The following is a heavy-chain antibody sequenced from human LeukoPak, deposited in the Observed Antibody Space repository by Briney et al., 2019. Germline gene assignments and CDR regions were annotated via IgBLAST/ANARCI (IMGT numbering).Heavy chain of an antibody. D-gene: IGHD6-19*01. CDR3: ARDFSSGWYDYHMDV. CDR2: ISGSGGST. V-gene: IGHV3-23*01. J-gene: IGHJ6*03. CDR1: GFTFSSYG. Sequence: GGSLRLSCAASGFTFSSYGMSWVRQAPGKGLEWVSAISGSGGSTYYADSVKGRFTISRDNSKNTLYLQMNSLRGEDTAVYYCARDFSSGWYDYHMDVWGKGTTVTVSS.